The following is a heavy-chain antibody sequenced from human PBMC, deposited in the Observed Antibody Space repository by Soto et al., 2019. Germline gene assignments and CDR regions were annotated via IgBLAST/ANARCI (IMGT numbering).Heavy chain of an antibody. CDR1: GYTFSGYY. CDR2: INPNSGGT. J-gene: IGHJ6*02. Sequence: ASVKVSCKASGYTFSGYYIHWLRQAPGQGLEWMGWINPNSGGTNYAQKFQGRVTVTRDTPTSTAYVELSRLTSDDTAVYYCARSLTEGYCTITGCYTRPLYGMDVWGQGTTVTVSS. D-gene: IGHD2-2*02. CDR3: ARSLTEGYCTITGCYTRPLYGMDV. V-gene: IGHV1-2*02.